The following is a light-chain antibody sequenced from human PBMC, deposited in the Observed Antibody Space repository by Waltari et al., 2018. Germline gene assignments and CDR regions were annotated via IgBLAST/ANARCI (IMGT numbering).Light chain of an antibody. CDR1: QSVRSY. V-gene: IGKV3-11*01. J-gene: IGKJ4*01. Sequence: EIVLTQSPATLSLSPGERATLSCRASQSVRSYLAWYQQKPGQAPRLLIYDASNRATGIPARFSGSGSGTDFTLTISRLEPEDSAVYYCQQRSNWPLTFGGGTKVEIK. CDR3: QQRSNWPLT. CDR2: DAS.